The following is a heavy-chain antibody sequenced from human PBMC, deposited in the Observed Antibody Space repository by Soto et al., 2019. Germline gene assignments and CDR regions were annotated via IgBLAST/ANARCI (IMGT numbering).Heavy chain of an antibody. J-gene: IGHJ5*02. CDR1: GYTFTSYG. Sequence: GASVKVSCKASGYTFTSYGISWVRQAPRQGLEWMGWIGAYNGNTNYAQKLQGRVTMTTDTSTSTAYMELRSLRADDTAAYYCARVGARDATNWFDPWGQGTLVTVSS. CDR3: ARVGARDATNWFDP. CDR2: IGAYNGNT. V-gene: IGHV1-18*01.